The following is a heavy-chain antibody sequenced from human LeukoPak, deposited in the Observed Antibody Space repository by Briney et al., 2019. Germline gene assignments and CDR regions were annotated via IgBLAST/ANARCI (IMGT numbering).Heavy chain of an antibody. CDR1: GFTFSSYA. D-gene: IGHD4-17*01. CDR2: ISYDGSNK. Sequence: HPGGSLRLSCAASGFTFSSYAMHWVRQAPGKGLEWVAVISYDGSNKYYADSVKGRFTISRDNSKNTLYLQMNSLRAEDTAVYYCARGVYGHPCDYWGQGTLVTVSP. CDR3: ARGVYGHPCDY. V-gene: IGHV3-30-3*01. J-gene: IGHJ4*02.